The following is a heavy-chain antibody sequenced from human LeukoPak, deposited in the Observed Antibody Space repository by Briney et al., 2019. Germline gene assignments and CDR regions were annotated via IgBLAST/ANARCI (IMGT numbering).Heavy chain of an antibody. CDR2: IKQDESEK. V-gene: IGHV3-7*01. J-gene: IGHJ4*02. CDR1: GFTFSSYW. Sequence: PGGSLRLSCAASGFTFSSYWMIWVRQAPGKGLEWVANIKQDESEKYYVDSVKGRFTIFRDNAKNSVYLQMNRLRVEDTAVYYCARDLATVTSHWGQGTLVTVSS. D-gene: IGHD4-17*01. CDR3: ARDLATVTSH.